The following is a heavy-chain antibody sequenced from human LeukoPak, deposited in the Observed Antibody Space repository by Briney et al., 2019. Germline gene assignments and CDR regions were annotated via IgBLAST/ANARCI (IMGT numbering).Heavy chain of an antibody. CDR1: GFIFSNYA. D-gene: IGHD1-26*01. V-gene: IGHV3-23*01. Sequence: GGSLRLSCTASGFIFSNYAMSWVRQAPGKGLEWVSSISGNTSNTYYADSVKGRFTISRDNSKSTLYLQMNSLRAEDTAAYFCAKDLALYTGPYSGSFYSPIDCWGQGTLVTVSS. CDR3: AKDLALYTGPYSGSFYSPIDC. CDR2: ISGNTSNT. J-gene: IGHJ4*02.